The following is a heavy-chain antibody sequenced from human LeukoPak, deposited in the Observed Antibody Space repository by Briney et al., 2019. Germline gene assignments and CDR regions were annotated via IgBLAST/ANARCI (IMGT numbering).Heavy chain of an antibody. D-gene: IGHD5-18*01. Sequence: PGGSLRLSCAASGFTFSNYGMHWVRQAPGKGLVWVAVISADGTTKNYADSVKGRFTISRDNSKNTLYLQMNSLRAEDTAVYYCAKVARGYSYGPSVHWGQGTLVTVSS. CDR1: GFTFSNYG. CDR2: ISADGTTK. V-gene: IGHV3-30*18. J-gene: IGHJ4*02. CDR3: AKVARGYSYGPSVH.